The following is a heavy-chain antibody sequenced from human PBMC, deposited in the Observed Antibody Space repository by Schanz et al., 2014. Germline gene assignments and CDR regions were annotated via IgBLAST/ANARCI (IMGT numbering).Heavy chain of an antibody. CDR1: GFTFRVFA. D-gene: IGHD6-19*01. CDR2: ITGSGAT. CDR3: ASPPISVAGRLADY. V-gene: IGHV3-23*04. Sequence: EVQLVESGGGVVQPGGSLRLSCAASGFTFRVFAMNWVRQAPGKGLEWVSIITGSGATYYADSVKGRMTVSRDTSKNALFLQMNNLRAEDTAVYYCASPPISVAGRLADYWGQGILVAVSS. J-gene: IGHJ4*02.